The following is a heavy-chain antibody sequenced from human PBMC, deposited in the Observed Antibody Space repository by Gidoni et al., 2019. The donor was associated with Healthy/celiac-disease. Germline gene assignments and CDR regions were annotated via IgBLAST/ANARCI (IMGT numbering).Heavy chain of an antibody. CDR1: GFPLTSYA. D-gene: IGHD3-22*01. Sequence: EVQPLEFGGGLVQPGGSLRFSCSASGFPLTSYARSWVRQAPGKGMEWVSAISGSGGSTYYADSVKGRFTISRDNSKNTLYLQMNSLRAEDTAVYYCAKEPGGYYDSSGYYPFDYWGQGTLVTVSS. J-gene: IGHJ4*02. CDR3: AKEPGGYYDSSGYYPFDY. V-gene: IGHV3-23*01. CDR2: ISGSGGST.